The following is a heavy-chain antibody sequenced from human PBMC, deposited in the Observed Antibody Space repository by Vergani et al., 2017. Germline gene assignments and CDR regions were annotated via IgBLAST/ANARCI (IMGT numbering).Heavy chain of an antibody. D-gene: IGHD6-19*01. J-gene: IGHJ4*02. V-gene: IGHV3-7*01. CDR1: GFTFSTYW. Sequence: EVQLVESGGGLVQPGGSLRLSCAASGFTFSTYWMSWVRQAPGKGLEWVANIKQYGSEIYYADSVKGRFTSSRDNAKNSLYLQMNSLRAEDTAVYYCASDPSSSGWYDYGGQGSLVTVSS. CDR2: IKQYGSEI. CDR3: ASDPSSSGWYDY.